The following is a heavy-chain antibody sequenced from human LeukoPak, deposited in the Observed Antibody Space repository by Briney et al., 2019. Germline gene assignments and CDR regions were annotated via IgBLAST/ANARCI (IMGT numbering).Heavy chain of an antibody. CDR2: IIPIFGTA. V-gene: IGHV1-69*05. Sequence: SVKVSCKASGGTFSSYAISWVRQAPGQGLEWMGGIIPIFGTANYAQKFQGRVTITTDESTSTAYMELSSLRSEDTAVYYCARSPSTKGAMVAYFDYWGQGTLVTASS. D-gene: IGHD5-18*01. CDR1: GGTFSSYA. J-gene: IGHJ4*02. CDR3: ARSPSTKGAMVAYFDY.